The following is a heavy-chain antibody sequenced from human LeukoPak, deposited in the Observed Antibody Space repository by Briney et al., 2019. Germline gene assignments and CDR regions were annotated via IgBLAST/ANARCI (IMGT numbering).Heavy chain of an antibody. D-gene: IGHD6-6*01. Sequence: SETLSLTCAVYGGSFSNYYWNWIRQPPGKGLEWIGEINHSGSTNYNPSLKTRVSISVDTSKNQFSLKLNSVTAADTAVYFCAKTPTALVRGGYYFDSWGQGTLVTVSS. CDR1: GGSFSNYY. CDR3: AKTPTALVRGGYYFDS. CDR2: INHSGST. J-gene: IGHJ4*02. V-gene: IGHV4-34*01.